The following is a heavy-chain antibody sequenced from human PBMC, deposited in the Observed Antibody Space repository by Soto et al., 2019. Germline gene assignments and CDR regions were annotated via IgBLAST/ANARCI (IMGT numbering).Heavy chain of an antibody. Sequence: QVQLQQWGAGLLKPSETLSLTCAVYGGSFSGYYWSWIRQPPGKGLEWIGEINHSGSTNYNPSLKGRVTISVDTSKNQFSLKLSSVTAADTAVYYCARGRKKAVAGFDYWGQGTLVTVSS. V-gene: IGHV4-34*01. D-gene: IGHD6-19*01. CDR2: INHSGST. CDR1: GGSFSGYY. J-gene: IGHJ4*02. CDR3: ARGRKKAVAGFDY.